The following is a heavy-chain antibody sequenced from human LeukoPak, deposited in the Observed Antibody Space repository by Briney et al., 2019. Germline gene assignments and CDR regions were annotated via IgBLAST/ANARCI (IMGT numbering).Heavy chain of an antibody. D-gene: IGHD3-22*01. CDR2: INPNSGVT. CDR1: GYTFTSHY. V-gene: IGHV1-2*02. J-gene: IGHJ4*02. CDR3: AKPYYYDSSGYPRD. Sequence: ASVKVSCKASGYTFTSHYMHWVRQAPGQGLEWMGWINPNSGVTNYAQKFQGRVTMTRDTSISTAYMELSSLRSDDTAVYYCAKPYYYDSSGYPRDWGQGTLVTVSS.